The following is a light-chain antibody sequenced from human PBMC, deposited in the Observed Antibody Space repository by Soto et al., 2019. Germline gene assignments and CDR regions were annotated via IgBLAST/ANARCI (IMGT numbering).Light chain of an antibody. CDR2: DNN. J-gene: IGLJ1*01. V-gene: IGLV1-40*01. Sequence: QSALTQPPSVSGAPGQRVTISCTGSSSNIGAGYNVHWYQQVPGTAPKLLIFDNNNRPSGVPDRFSGSKSGTSASLAITGLQAEDEADYYCQSYDSSVTGYVFXTGTKVTVL. CDR1: SSNIGAGYN. CDR3: QSYDSSVTGYV.